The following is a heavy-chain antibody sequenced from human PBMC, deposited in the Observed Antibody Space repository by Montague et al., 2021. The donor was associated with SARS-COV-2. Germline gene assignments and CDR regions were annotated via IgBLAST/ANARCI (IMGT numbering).Heavy chain of an antibody. CDR2: TYYRSKRFN. Sequence: CVISGDSVSRNSAAWNWIRQAPSRRLEWLGRTYYRSKRFNEYAVAVKSRITINPDTSKNQISLQLNSVTPVDTAVYYCARTSASSDYWGQGTLVTVS. CDR1: GDSVSRNSAA. CDR3: ARTSASSDY. J-gene: IGHJ4*02. D-gene: IGHD1-26*01. V-gene: IGHV6-1*01.